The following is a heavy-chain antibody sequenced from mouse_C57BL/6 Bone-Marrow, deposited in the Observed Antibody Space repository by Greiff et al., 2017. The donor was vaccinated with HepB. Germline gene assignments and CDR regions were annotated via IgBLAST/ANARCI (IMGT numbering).Heavy chain of an antibody. J-gene: IGHJ1*03. CDR2: LYPGSGST. CDR1: GYTFTSYW. CDR3: AKVVRRYFDV. D-gene: IGHD1-1*01. Sequence: QVQLQQPGAELVKPGASVKMSCKASGYTFTSYWITWVKQRPGQGLEWIGDLYPGSGSTNYNEKFKSKATLTVDTSSSTAYMQLSSLTSEDSAVYYCAKVVRRYFDVWGTGTTVTVSS. V-gene: IGHV1-55*01.